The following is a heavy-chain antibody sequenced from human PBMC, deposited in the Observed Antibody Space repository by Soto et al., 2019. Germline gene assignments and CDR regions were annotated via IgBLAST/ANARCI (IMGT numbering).Heavy chain of an antibody. J-gene: IGHJ4*02. Sequence: EVQLLESGGGLVPPGGSLRISCAASGFTFSSFAMSWVRQAPGKGLEWVSVISDSGGSTYYADSVRGRFTISRDNSKSMLFQQMSRLRGDDTVIYYCAKPISGYYAPSDHWGQGTQVTVSS. CDR3: AKPISGYYAPSDH. V-gene: IGHV3-23*01. CDR1: GFTFSSFA. D-gene: IGHD3-22*01. CDR2: ISDSGGST.